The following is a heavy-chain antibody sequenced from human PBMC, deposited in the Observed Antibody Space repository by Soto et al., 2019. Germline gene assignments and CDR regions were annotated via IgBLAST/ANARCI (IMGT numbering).Heavy chain of an antibody. J-gene: IGHJ5*02. CDR3: ARHVKAYTAMANNWFDP. Sequence: SETLSLTCTVSGGSISSSSYYWGWIRQPPGKGLEWTGSIYYSGSTYYNPSLKSRVTISVDTSKNQFSLKLSSVTAADTAVYYCARHVKAYTAMANNWFDPWGQGTLVTVSS. D-gene: IGHD5-18*01. CDR1: GGSISSSSYY. V-gene: IGHV4-39*01. CDR2: IYYSGST.